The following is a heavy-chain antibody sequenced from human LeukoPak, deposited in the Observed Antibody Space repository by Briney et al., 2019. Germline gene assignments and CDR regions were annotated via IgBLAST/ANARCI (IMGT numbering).Heavy chain of an antibody. Sequence: SETLSLTCAVYGGSFSGCYWSWIRQSPGKGLEWIGEINHSGSTNYNPSLKSRVTISVDTSKNQFSLKLSSVTAADTAVYYCARNMVRGVIISAPVYWGQGTLVTVSS. CDR2: INHSGST. CDR3: ARNMVRGVIISAPVY. CDR1: GGSFSGCY. J-gene: IGHJ4*02. V-gene: IGHV4-34*01. D-gene: IGHD3-10*01.